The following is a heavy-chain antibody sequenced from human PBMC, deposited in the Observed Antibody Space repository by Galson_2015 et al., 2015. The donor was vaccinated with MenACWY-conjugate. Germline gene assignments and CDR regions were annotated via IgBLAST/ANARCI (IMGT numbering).Heavy chain of an antibody. CDR3: ASVGDSRRATVNYYYGMDV. Sequence: SVKVSCKAFGGAFSSYPLSWVRQAPGQGLEWMGKIIPILGIPDYAQKFQGRVTLSADRSTSTAYMELSSLRSEDTAVYYCASVGDSRRATVNYYYGMDVWGQGTTVTVSS. J-gene: IGHJ6*02. D-gene: IGHD3-22*01. V-gene: IGHV1-69*02. CDR2: IIPILGIP. CDR1: GGAFSSYP.